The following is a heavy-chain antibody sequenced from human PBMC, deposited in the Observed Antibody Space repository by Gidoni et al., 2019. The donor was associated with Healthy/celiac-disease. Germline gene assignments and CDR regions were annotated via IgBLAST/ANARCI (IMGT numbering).Heavy chain of an antibody. CDR1: GGSFSGYY. CDR2: INHSGST. J-gene: IGHJ5*02. D-gene: IGHD3-10*01. V-gene: IGHV4-34*01. CDR3: ARGLPLLVRGVRSWFDP. Sequence: QVQLQQWGAGLFKPSETLSLTCAVYGGSFSGYYWGWIRQPPGKGLEWIGEINHSGSTNYNPSLKSRVTISVDTSKNQFSLKLSSVTAADTAVYYCARGLPLLVRGVRSWFDPWGQGTLVTVSS.